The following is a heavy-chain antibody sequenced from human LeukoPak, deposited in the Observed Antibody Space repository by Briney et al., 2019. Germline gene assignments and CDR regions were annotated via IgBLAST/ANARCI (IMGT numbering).Heavy chain of an antibody. CDR2: IIPIFGTA. CDR3: AGANGYSYVLDY. D-gene: IGHD5-18*01. V-gene: IGHV1-69*05. Sequence: SVKVSCKASGGTFSSYAISWVRQAPGQGLEWMGGIIPIFGTANYAQKFQGRVTITTDESTSTAYMELSSLRSEDTAVYYCAGANGYSYVLDYWGQGTLVTVSS. J-gene: IGHJ4*02. CDR1: GGTFSSYA.